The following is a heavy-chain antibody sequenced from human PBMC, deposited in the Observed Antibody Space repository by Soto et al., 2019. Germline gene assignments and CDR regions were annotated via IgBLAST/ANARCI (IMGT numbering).Heavy chain of an antibody. Sequence: QVTLKESGPVLVKPTETLTLTCTVSAFSLRSARMGVSWIRQPPGKGLEWLAHIFPNDKRSYRTYLRSRLTISKDTSKSQVVLKMTNMDPVDTATYFCVRMDSRIAADWGQGTLVTVSS. CDR3: VRMDSRIAAD. J-gene: IGHJ4*02. CDR2: IFPNDKR. D-gene: IGHD6-25*01. CDR1: AFSLRSARMG. V-gene: IGHV2-26*02.